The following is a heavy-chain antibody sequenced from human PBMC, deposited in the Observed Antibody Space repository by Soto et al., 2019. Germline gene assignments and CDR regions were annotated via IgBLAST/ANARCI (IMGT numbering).Heavy chain of an antibody. Sequence: ASVKVSCKASGYTFTTYAMHWVRQPPGQRLDWMGWINTGNGNTKYSQKFQGRVTMTRDTSTTSASTVYMEVSSLRSEDQAIDHRAIASRAGELFPSSYSTGMDAWGQGTTVTVS. CDR2: INTGNGNT. V-gene: IGHV1-3*04. D-gene: IGHD1-26*01. CDR1: GYTFTTYA. J-gene: IGHJ6*02. CDR3: AIASRAGELFPSSYSTGMDA.